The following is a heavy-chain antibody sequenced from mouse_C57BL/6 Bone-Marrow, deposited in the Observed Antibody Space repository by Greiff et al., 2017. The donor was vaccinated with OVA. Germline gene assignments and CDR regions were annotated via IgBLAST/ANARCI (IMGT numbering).Heavy chain of an antibody. V-gene: IGHV1-52*01. CDR3: ARSAYYSNHEGFAY. CDR2: IDPSDSET. D-gene: IGHD2-5*01. Sequence: QVQLQQPGAELVRPGSSVKLSCKASGYTFTSYWMHWVKQRPIQGLEWIGNIDPSDSETHYNQKFKDKATLTVDKSSSTAYMQLSSLTSEDSAVYYCARSAYYSNHEGFAYWGQGTLVTVSA. CDR1: GYTFTSYW. J-gene: IGHJ3*01.